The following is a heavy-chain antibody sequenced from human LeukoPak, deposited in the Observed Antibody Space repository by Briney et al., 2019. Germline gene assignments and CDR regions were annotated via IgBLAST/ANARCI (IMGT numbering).Heavy chain of an antibody. J-gene: IGHJ4*02. CDR1: SCSINSNY. CDR3: ESSYSTTWFDY. Sequence: SETLSLTCTVSSCSINSNYWSWIRQPPGKGLEWIGHIYYSGTTDYNPSLKSRVTMSIDTSKNQFSLKLSSVTAADTAVYYCESSYSTTWFDYWGQGTLVTVSS. V-gene: IGHV4-59*01. D-gene: IGHD6-13*01. CDR2: IYYSGTT.